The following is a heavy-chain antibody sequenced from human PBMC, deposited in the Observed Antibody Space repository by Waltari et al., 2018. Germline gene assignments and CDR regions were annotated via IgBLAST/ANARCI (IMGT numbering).Heavy chain of an antibody. CDR3: ARGSTGYVRVWDC. V-gene: IGHV3-7*03. Sequence: EVQLMESGGGLVQPGGSLRLSCAASGFSFSAYWMTWVRQAPGRGLGWVANIKYDGSATYHVDAVNGRFTISRDNAKNSLYLQMNDVSAEDTAIYYCARGSTGYVRVWDCWGQGTVVTVSS. CDR2: IKYDGSAT. D-gene: IGHD2-2*01. CDR1: GFSFSAYW. J-gene: IGHJ4*02.